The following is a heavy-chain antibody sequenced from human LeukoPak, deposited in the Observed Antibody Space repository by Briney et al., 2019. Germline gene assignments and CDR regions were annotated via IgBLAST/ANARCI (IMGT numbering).Heavy chain of an antibody. J-gene: IGHJ4*02. Sequence: PGGSLRLSCAASGFTFTSYSMNWVRQAPGKGLEWVSYISIGSSTIYYGDSVKGRFTISRDNAKKSLYLQMNSLRDEDTAVYYCARFRSGSSCLDYWGQGTLVTVSS. CDR3: ARFRSGSSCLDY. CDR2: ISIGSSTI. V-gene: IGHV3-48*02. D-gene: IGHD2-15*01. CDR1: GFTFTSYS.